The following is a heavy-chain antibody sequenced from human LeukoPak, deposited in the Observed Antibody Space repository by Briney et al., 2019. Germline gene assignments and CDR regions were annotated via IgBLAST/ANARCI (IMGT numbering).Heavy chain of an antibody. D-gene: IGHD3-10*01. V-gene: IGHV4-59*01. Sequence: SETLSLTCTVSGDSISTYYWSWLRQPPGKGLEWIGYIYYRVTSDYNPSLKSRVTISVDMSTRQISLKLSSVTAADTAVYYCARVLWVRGATNWFDPWGQGTLVTVSS. CDR3: ARVLWVRGATNWFDP. J-gene: IGHJ5*02. CDR2: IYYRVTS. CDR1: GDSISTYY.